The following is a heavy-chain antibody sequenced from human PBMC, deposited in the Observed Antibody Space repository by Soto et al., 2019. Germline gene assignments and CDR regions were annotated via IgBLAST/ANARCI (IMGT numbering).Heavy chain of an antibody. CDR2: IKQEGSEK. D-gene: IGHD3-9*01. CDR1: GFTFSSYW. V-gene: IGHV3-7*01. CDR3: ARVLTGAFDY. J-gene: IGHJ4*02. Sequence: EVQLVESGGGLVQPGGSLRLSCAASGFTFSSYWMSWVRQAPGKGLEWVANIKQEGSEKYYVDSVKGRFTIARDNAQNSLYLQMNSLRAEDTAVYYCARVLTGAFDYWGQGTLVTVSS.